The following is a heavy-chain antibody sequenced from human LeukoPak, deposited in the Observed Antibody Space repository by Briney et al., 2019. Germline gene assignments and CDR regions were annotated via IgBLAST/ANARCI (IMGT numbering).Heavy chain of an antibody. Sequence: GGSLRLSCAASGFTFSSYSMNWVRQAPGKGLEWVSSISSSSSYTYYADSVKGRFTISRDNAKNSLYLQMNSLRAEDTAVYYCARLSLSSWFDPWGQGTLVTVSS. V-gene: IGHV3-21*01. CDR3: ARLSLSSWFDP. CDR1: GFTFSSYS. J-gene: IGHJ5*02. CDR2: ISSSSSYT. D-gene: IGHD3-16*02.